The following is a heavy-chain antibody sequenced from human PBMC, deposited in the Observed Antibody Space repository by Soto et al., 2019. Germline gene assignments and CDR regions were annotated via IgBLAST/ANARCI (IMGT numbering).Heavy chain of an antibody. CDR1: GFTVSSRY. J-gene: IGHJ4*02. D-gene: IGHD1-20*01. CDR2: IYTDGRT. V-gene: IGHV3-53*01. Sequence: EVQLVESGGGLIQPGGSLRLSCAASGFTVSSRYMSWVRQAPGKGLEWVSVIYTDGRTFYADSVKGRFTISRDNSKNTLYLQMDSRRAEDTAVYYCARGVTVGVTGPDYWGQGKLVTGSS. CDR3: ARGVTVGVTGPDY.